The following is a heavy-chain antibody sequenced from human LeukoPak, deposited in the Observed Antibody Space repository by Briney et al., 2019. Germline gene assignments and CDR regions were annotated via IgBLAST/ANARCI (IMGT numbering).Heavy chain of an antibody. Sequence: AAVNVSCKASGYTFTIYGISWVRQAPAQGREGMGWISAYNGNTNYAQKLQGRVTMTTDTSTSTAYMELRSLRSDDTAVYYCARAPKASSSWYGYWGQGTLVTVSS. CDR1: GYTFTIYG. D-gene: IGHD6-13*01. J-gene: IGHJ4*02. CDR2: ISAYNGNT. CDR3: ARAPKASSSWYGY. V-gene: IGHV1-18*01.